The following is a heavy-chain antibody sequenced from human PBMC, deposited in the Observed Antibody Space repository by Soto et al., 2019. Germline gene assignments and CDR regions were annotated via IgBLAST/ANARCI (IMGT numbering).Heavy chain of an antibody. Sequence: QVQLVQSGAEVKKPGASVKVSCKASGYTFTSYGISWVRQAPGQGLEWMGWITAYNVNTNYAQKFQGRVTMTTDTSKSTAFMDLRSLRSDDTAVYYCARDMGGYYYEPNDYWGQGTLVTVSS. CDR1: GYTFTSYG. D-gene: IGHD3-22*01. J-gene: IGHJ4*02. CDR2: ITAYNVNT. V-gene: IGHV1-18*01. CDR3: ARDMGGYYYEPNDY.